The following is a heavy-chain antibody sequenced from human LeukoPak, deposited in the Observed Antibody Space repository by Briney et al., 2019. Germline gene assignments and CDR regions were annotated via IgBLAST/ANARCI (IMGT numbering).Heavy chain of an antibody. CDR1: GGSISSGGYY. CDR2: VPYSGST. J-gene: IGHJ2*01. Sequence: SETLSLTCSVSGGSISSGGYYWSWIRQHPGKGLEWIGYVPYSGSTLYNPSLKSRVTISLDTTKNQFSLRLTSVTAADTAVYYCARIAVTGRRNVETYWYFDLWGRGTLVTVSS. CDR3: ARIAVTGRRNVETYWYFDL. D-gene: IGHD6-19*01. V-gene: IGHV4-31*03.